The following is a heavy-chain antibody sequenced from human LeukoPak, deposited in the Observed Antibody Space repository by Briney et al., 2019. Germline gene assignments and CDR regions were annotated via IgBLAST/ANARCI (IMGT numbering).Heavy chain of an antibody. CDR1: AFTFDDYG. CDR2: INWNGGST. CDR3: ARRNIAAAGIPPYYYYMDV. V-gene: IGHV3-20*04. D-gene: IGHD6-13*01. Sequence: PGGSLRLSCAAAAFTFDDYGMSWVRQAPGKGLEWVSGINWNGGSTGYADSVKGRFTISRDNAKNSLYLQMNSLRAEDTALYYCARRNIAAAGIPPYYYYMDVWGKGTTVTVSS. J-gene: IGHJ6*03.